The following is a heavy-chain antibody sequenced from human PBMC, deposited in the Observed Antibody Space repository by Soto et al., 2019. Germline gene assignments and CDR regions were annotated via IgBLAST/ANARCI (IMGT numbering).Heavy chain of an antibody. V-gene: IGHV4-39*02. CDR2: AHSSGGP. CDR1: GVFISSGSYF. CDR3: VELKVGDTRDIDVDS. J-gene: IGHJ5*01. D-gene: IGHD1-26*01. Sequence: QPQLQESGPGLVKPSETLSLTCTVSGVFISSGSYFWGWIRQPPGKGLEWIGSAHSSGGPYYHPSLKRRLTVSVDKSKNSSSLGLKSVTDAATSVYFCVELKVGDTRDIDVDSWCHGKLVTVS.